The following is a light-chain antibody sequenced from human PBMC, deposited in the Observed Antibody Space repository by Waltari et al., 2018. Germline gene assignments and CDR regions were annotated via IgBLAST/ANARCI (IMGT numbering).Light chain of an antibody. CDR1: ISDVGGYNY. CDR2: EAT. V-gene: IGLV2-14*01. CDR3: SSYTSSSTFSVV. Sequence: QSALTQPAPVSGSPGQSITLSFTGTISDVGGYNYVSWYQQHPGKAPKLIIYEATNRPSGVSNRFSGSKSGNTASLTISGLQAEDEADYSCSSYTSSSTFSVVFGGGTKLTVL. J-gene: IGLJ2*01.